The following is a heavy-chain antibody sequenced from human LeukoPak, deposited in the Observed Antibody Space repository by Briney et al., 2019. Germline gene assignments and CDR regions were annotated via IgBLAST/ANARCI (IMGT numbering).Heavy chain of an antibody. D-gene: IGHD2-15*01. CDR1: GGSFSGYY. V-gene: IGHV4-34*01. J-gene: IGHJ6*04. CDR2: INHSGST. CDR3: ARGGITYCSGGSCSYRYYYYGMDV. Sequence: SETPSLTCAVYGGSFSGYYWSWIRQPPGKGLEWIGEINHSGSTNYNPSLKSRVTISVDTSKNQFSLKLSSVTAADTAVYYCARGGITYCSGGSCSYRYYYYGMDVWGKGTTVTVSS.